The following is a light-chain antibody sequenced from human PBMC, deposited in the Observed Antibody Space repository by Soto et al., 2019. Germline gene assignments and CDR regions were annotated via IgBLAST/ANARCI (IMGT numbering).Light chain of an antibody. CDR3: AAWDNSLSGLYV. J-gene: IGLJ1*01. V-gene: IGLV1-44*01. CDR1: SSNIGSNT. Sequence: SVLTQPPSASGTPGQRVTLSCSGTSSNIGSNTVNWYQQVPGAAPKLLLYGSNQRPSGVPDRFSGSKSGTSASLAISGLQSEDEADYYCAAWDNSLSGLYVFGSGTKVTVL. CDR2: GSN.